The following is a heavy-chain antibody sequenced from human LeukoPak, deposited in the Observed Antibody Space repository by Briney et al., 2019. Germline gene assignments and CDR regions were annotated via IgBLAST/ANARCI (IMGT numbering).Heavy chain of an antibody. Sequence: ASVKVSCKASGYTFTGYYMHWVRQAPGQELEWMGRINPNSGGTNYAQKFQGRVTMTRDTSISTAYMELSRLRSDDTAVYYCARAWGSGWSAFDIWGQGTMVTVSS. D-gene: IGHD6-19*01. V-gene: IGHV1-2*06. CDR3: ARAWGSGWSAFDI. CDR1: GYTFTGYY. CDR2: INPNSGGT. J-gene: IGHJ3*02.